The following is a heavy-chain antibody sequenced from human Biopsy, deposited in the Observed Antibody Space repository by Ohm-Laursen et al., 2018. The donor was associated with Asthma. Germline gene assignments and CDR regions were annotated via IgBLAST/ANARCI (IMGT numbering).Heavy chain of an antibody. CDR2: IAYDGSKK. CDR1: GVDLSSYG. CDR3: ATLSWYASQY. Sequence: SLRLSCAASGVDLSSYGMNWVRQAPGKGLEWVAVIAYDGSKKYYADSVKGRFTISRDNSKNTLYLQMSSLRGEDTAIYYCATLSWYASQYWGQGTLVTVSS. V-gene: IGHV3-30*03. D-gene: IGHD2-2*01. J-gene: IGHJ4*02.